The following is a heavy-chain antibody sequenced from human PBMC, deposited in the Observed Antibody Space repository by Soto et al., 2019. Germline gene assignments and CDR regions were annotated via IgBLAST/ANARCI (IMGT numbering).Heavy chain of an antibody. CDR3: ARRKERSGPHYFDY. J-gene: IGHJ4*02. CDR1: GYTFTTYD. V-gene: IGHV1-8*01. D-gene: IGHD6-25*01. Sequence: ASVKVSCKASGYTFTTYDISWARQATGQGLEWMGWMNPYSGNTGYAQKFQGRVTVTSNTSISTVYMELSGLRPDDTAVYYCARRKERSGPHYFDYWGQGSQVTVSS. CDR2: MNPYSGNT.